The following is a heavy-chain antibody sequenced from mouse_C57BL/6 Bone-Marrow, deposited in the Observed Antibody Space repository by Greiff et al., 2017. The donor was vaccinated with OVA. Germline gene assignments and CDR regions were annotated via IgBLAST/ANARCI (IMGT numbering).Heavy chain of an antibody. CDR1: GFTFSSYG. D-gene: IGHD1-1*01. CDR3: ARHGITTVVEGFDY. Sequence: DVQLVESGGDLVKPGGSLKLSCAASGFTFSSYGMSWVRQTPDKRLEWVATISSGGSYTYYPDSVKGRFTISRDNAKNTLYLQMSSLKSEDTAMYYCARHGITTVVEGFDYWGQGTTLTVSS. J-gene: IGHJ2*01. V-gene: IGHV5-6*01. CDR2: ISSGGSYT.